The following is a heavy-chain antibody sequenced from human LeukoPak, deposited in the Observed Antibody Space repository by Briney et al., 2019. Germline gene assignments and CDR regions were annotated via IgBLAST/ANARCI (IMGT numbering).Heavy chain of an antibody. Sequence: PGGSLRLSCAASKVTFSDYAMNWVRPAPGKGLEWVSGISGSGGNTYYADSVKGRFTISRDNSKNTLYLQMNSLRAEDTALYYCAKGTGINHYHWIDPWGQGTQVTVSS. V-gene: IGHV3-23*01. CDR2: ISGSGGNT. CDR1: KVTFSDYA. J-gene: IGHJ5*02. D-gene: IGHD3/OR15-3a*01. CDR3: AKGTGINHYHWIDP.